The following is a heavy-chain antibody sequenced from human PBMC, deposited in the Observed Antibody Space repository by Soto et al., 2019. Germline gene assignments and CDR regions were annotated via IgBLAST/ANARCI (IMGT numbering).Heavy chain of an antibody. CDR2: ISAYNGNT. D-gene: IGHD4-17*01. Sequence: ASVKVSCKASGYTFTSYGISWVRQAPGQGLEWMGWISAYNGNTNYAQKLQGRATMTTDTSASTAYMELRSLRSDDTAVYYCARDGSDSTVVIKVNNWFDPWGQGTLVTVSS. V-gene: IGHV1-18*01. J-gene: IGHJ5*02. CDR3: ARDGSDSTVVIKVNNWFDP. CDR1: GYTFTSYG.